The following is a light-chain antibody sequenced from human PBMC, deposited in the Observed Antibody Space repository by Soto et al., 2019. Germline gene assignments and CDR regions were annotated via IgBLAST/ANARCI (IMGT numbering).Light chain of an antibody. CDR2: EVS. J-gene: IGLJ1*01. CDR3: SSYAGSTPYV. Sequence: QSALTRPPSASGSPGQSVTISCTGTSSDVGGYNYVSWYQQHPGKAPKLMIYEVSKRPSGVPDRFSGSKSGNTASLTVSGLQAEDEADYYCSSYAGSTPYVFGTGTKLTVL. V-gene: IGLV2-8*01. CDR1: SSDVGGYNY.